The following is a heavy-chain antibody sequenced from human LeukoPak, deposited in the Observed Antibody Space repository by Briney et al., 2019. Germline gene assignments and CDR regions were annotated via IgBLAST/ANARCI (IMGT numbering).Heavy chain of an antibody. Sequence: GGSLTLSCAASAFTFSSYAMSWVRQAPGKGLEWVSSISGSGGSTYYADSVKGRFTISRDNSKNTLYLQMNSLRAEDTAVYYCANEGTSYGYWAFDYWGQGTLVTVSS. V-gene: IGHV3-23*01. CDR2: ISGSGGST. D-gene: IGHD5-18*01. CDR1: AFTFSSYA. J-gene: IGHJ4*02. CDR3: ANEGTSYGYWAFDY.